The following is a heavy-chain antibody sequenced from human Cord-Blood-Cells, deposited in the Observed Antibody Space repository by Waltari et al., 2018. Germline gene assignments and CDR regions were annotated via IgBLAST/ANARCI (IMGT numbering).Heavy chain of an antibody. V-gene: IGHV4-39*07. J-gene: IGHJ5*02. D-gene: IGHD3-22*01. CDR1: GGSISSSRYY. CDR3: ARQVGYYDSSGYLYNWFDP. Sequence: QHQLQASGPGLVKPSETLSLPCTVSGGSISSSRYYWGWIRQPPGKGLEWIGSIYYSGSTYYNPSLKSRVTISVDTSKNQFSLKLSSVTAADTAVYYCARQVGYYDSSGYLYNWFDPWGQGTLVTVSS. CDR2: IYYSGST.